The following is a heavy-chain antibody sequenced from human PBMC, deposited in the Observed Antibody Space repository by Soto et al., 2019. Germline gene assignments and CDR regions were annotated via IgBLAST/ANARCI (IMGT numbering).Heavy chain of an antibody. CDR2: INPRSGDT. V-gene: IGHV1-2*02. D-gene: IGHD6-6*01. Sequence: AAVKVSCKASGYTFTDSHIHWVRQASGQGLEWLGWINPRSGDTNYPQKFQGRITMTRDTAVSTAYMELTNLTSADTAVYYCERDPPRFFTSSPEGAGLWGQGTLVTVSS. J-gene: IGHJ4*02. CDR3: ERDPPRFFTSSPEGAGL. CDR1: GYTFTDSH.